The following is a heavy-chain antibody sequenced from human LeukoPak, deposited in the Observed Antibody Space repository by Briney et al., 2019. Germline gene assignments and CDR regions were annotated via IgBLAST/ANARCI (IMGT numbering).Heavy chain of an antibody. CDR1: GGSISSGGYY. Sequence: SETLSLTCTVSGGSISSGGYYWSWIRQHPGKGLEWIGYIYYSGSTYYNPSLKSRVTISVDTSKNQFSLKLSSVTAADTAVYYCARDFDSSGYYYPWGQGTLVTVSS. V-gene: IGHV4-31*03. CDR2: IYYSGST. J-gene: IGHJ5*02. D-gene: IGHD3-22*01. CDR3: ARDFDSSGYYYP.